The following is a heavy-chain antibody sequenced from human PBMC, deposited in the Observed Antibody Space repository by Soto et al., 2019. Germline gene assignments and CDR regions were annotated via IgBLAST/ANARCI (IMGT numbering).Heavy chain of an antibody. V-gene: IGHV1-69*02. D-gene: IGHD3-16*02. CDR2: INPMAGVV. CDR3: VEGLRLGELSR. CDR1: GGTFTSYN. J-gene: IGHJ4*02. Sequence: SVKVSCKASGGTFTSYNLNWVRQAPGQGLEWMGRINPMAGVVHNVQKFKGRVTITADQSTSTGYMEMSSLTSEDTAVYYCVEGLRLGELSRWGQGTRVTVSS.